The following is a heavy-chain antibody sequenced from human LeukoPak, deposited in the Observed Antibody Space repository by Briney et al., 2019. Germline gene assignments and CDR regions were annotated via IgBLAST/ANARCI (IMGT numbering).Heavy chain of an antibody. D-gene: IGHD6-19*01. J-gene: IGHJ4*02. Sequence: TGGSLRLSCAASGFAFSSQAMGWVRQAPGKGLEWVPVISDSGSLTYYADSVKGRFTISRDNSKKTLFLQLNSLRAEDTAVYYCAKDARRTNGWYYFDYWGQGALVTVSS. CDR3: AKDARRTNGWYYFDY. V-gene: IGHV3-23*01. CDR2: ISDSGSLT. CDR1: GFAFSSQA.